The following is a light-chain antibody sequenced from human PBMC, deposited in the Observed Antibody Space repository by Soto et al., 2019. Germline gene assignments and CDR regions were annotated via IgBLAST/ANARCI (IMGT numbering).Light chain of an antibody. J-gene: IGLJ1*01. CDR2: EVS. Sequence: QSALTQPASVSGSPGQSITISCTGTSSDVGSYNLVSWYQQHPGKAPKLMIYEVSKRPSGVSNRFSGSKSGNTASLTISGLQAEDGAEYYCCSFAGSSTFFFGTGTKVTVL. CDR1: SSDVGSYNL. CDR3: CSFAGSSTFF. V-gene: IGLV2-23*02.